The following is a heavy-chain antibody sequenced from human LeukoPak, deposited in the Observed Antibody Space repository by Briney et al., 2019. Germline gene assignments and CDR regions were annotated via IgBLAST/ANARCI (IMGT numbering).Heavy chain of an antibody. CDR3: ARGDSSSWYWGDY. D-gene: IGHD6-13*01. CDR2: ISAYNGNT. V-gene: IGHV1-18*04. J-gene: IGHJ4*02. CDR1: GYTFTIYG. Sequence: ASVKVSFKASGYTFTIYGVSWVRQAPGQGLEWMGRISAYNGNTNYAQTLQGRVTMTTDTSTSTAYMELRSLRSDDTAVYYCARGDSSSWYWGDYWGQGTLVTVSS.